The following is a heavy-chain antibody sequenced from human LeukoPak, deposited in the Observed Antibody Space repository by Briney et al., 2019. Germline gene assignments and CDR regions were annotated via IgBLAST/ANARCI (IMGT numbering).Heavy chain of an antibody. CDR1: GFTFSSYA. V-gene: IGHV3-30-3*01. CDR3: ARGLYSNGDADVFDI. D-gene: IGHD4-17*01. CDR2: ISYDGTNK. Sequence: PVRSLRLSCAASGFTFSSYAMHWVRQAPGKGLEWVAVISYDGTNKYYADSVKGRFTISRDNSKNTLYLQMNNLRTEDTAVYYCARGLYSNGDADVFDIWGQGTMVTVSS. J-gene: IGHJ3*02.